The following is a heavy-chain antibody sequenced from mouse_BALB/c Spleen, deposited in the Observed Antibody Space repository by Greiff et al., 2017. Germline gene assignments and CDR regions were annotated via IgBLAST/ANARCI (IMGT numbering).Heavy chain of an antibody. CDR2: IDPASGNT. V-gene: IGHV14-3*02. Sequence: EVQLQQSGAELVKPGASVKLSCTASGFNIKDTYMHWVKQRPEQGLEWIGRIDPASGNTKYDPKFQGKATITADTSSNTAYLQLSSLTSEDTAVSYCAGLKEGNCPYAMDYWGQGTSVTVSS. CDR3: AGLKEGNCPYAMDY. CDR1: GFNIKDTY. D-gene: IGHD2-1*01. J-gene: IGHJ4*01.